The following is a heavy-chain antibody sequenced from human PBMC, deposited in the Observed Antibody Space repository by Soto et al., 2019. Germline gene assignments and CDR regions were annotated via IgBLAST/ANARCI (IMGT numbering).Heavy chain of an antibody. CDR3: ARAGLGYCSSTSCDYGDYYYYYGMDV. V-gene: IGHV1-2*04. Sequence: ASVKVSCKASGYTFTGYYMHWVRQAPGQGLEWMGWINPNSGGTNYAQKFQGWVTMTRDTSISTAYMELSRRRSDDTAVYYCARAGLGYCSSTSCDYGDYYYYYGMDVWGQGTTVTVSS. CDR1: GYTFTGYY. D-gene: IGHD2-2*01. J-gene: IGHJ6*02. CDR2: INPNSGGT.